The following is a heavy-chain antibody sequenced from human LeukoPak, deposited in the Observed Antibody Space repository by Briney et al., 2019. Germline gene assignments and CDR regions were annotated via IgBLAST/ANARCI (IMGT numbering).Heavy chain of an antibody. Sequence: ASVKVSCKASGYTFTSYGISWVRRAPGQGLEWMGWISAYNGNTNYAQKLQGRVTMTTDTSTSTAYMELRSLRSDDTAVYYCARVMGGTGTGWFDPWGQGTLVTVSS. CDR1: GYTFTSYG. CDR3: ARVMGGTGTGWFDP. CDR2: ISAYNGNT. J-gene: IGHJ5*02. V-gene: IGHV1-18*01. D-gene: IGHD1-26*01.